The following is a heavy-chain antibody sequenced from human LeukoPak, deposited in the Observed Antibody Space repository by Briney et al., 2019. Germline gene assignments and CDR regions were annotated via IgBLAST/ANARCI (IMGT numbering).Heavy chain of an antibody. CDR3: ARPRMVGATYDAFDI. CDR1: GGSISSYC. D-gene: IGHD1-26*01. Sequence: SETLSLTCTVSGGSISSYCWSWIRQPPGKGLEWIGYIYYSGSTNYNPSLKSRVTISVDTSKNQFSLKLSSVTAADTAVYYCARPRMVGATYDAFDIWGQGTMVTVSS. J-gene: IGHJ3*02. V-gene: IGHV4-59*01. CDR2: IYYSGST.